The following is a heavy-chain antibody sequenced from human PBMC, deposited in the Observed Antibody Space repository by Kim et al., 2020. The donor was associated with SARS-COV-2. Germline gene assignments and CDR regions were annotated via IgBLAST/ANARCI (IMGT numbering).Heavy chain of an antibody. D-gene: IGHD3-9*01. V-gene: IGHV4-34*01. J-gene: IGHJ4*02. CDR2: INYDRST. CDR3: ARGRYFDWLFHQSPHYFDY. Sequence: SETLSLTCAVYGDPVNGYYWSWIRQPPGKGLESIGEINYDRSTNYKPSLKSRVTMSLDSSKSQFSLRLTSLTAADTAVYYCARGRYFDWLFHQSPHYFDYWGQGNLVTVSS. CDR1: GDPVNGYY.